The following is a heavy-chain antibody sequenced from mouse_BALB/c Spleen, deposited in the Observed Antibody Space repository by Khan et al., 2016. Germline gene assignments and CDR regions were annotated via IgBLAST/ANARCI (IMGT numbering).Heavy chain of an antibody. V-gene: IGHV3-8*02. CDR2: ISHSGDS. D-gene: IGHD1-2*01. J-gene: IGHJ3*01. CDR3: ATWDYYGSAFAY. Sequence: EVQLQESGPSLAKPSQTLSLTCSVTGDSITSGHWNWIRKFPGNKFDFMGYISHSGDSYYNPSLKSRISITREKSKNQYYLQLNSVTTEDTATYYCATWDYYGSAFAYWGQGTLVTVSA. CDR1: GDSITSGH.